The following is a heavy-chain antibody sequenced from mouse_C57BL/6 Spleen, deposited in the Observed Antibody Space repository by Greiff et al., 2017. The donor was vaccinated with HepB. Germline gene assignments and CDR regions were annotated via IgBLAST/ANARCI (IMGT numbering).Heavy chain of an antibody. V-gene: IGHV1-75*01. D-gene: IGHD1-1*01. Sequence: QVQLKESGPELVKPGASVKISCKASGYTFTDYYINWVKQRPGQGLEWIGWIFPGSGSTYYNEKFKGKATLTVDKSSSTAYMLLSSLTSEDSAVYFCARRGDYYGSSYDYWGQGTTLTVSS. CDR2: IFPGSGST. CDR3: ARRGDYYGSSYDY. CDR1: GYTFTDYY. J-gene: IGHJ2*01.